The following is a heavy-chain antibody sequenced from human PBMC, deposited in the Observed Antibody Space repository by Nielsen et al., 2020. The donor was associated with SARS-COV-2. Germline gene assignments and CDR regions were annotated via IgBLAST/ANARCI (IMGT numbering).Heavy chain of an antibody. V-gene: IGHV1-46*01. J-gene: IGHJ4*02. CDR3: ARGRIRAGGEIPVN. CDR1: GYTFTDYY. D-gene: IGHD1-26*01. Sequence: ASVKVSCKASGYTFTDYYIHWVRQAPGQGLEWMGILNPGSGKTSYPHSFQDRLTLTRDTSTTTVYMELTSLTSEDTAFYYCARGRIRAGGEIPVNWGQGTLVTVSS. CDR2: LNPGSGKT.